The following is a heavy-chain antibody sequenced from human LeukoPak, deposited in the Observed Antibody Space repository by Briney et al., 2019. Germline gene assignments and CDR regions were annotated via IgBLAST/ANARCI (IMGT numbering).Heavy chain of an antibody. J-gene: IGHJ6*03. CDR1: GYTFTGYY. V-gene: IGHV1-2*02. D-gene: IGHD5-18*01. CDR3: ARDATRIQLWSLVGGYYYYYMDV. Sequence: GPVKVSCKASGYTFTGYYMHWVRQAPGQGLEWMGWINPNSGGTNYAQKFQGRVTMTRDTSISTAYMELSRLRSDEAAVYYCARDATRIQLWSLVGGYYYYYMDVWGKGTTVTVSS. CDR2: INPNSGGT.